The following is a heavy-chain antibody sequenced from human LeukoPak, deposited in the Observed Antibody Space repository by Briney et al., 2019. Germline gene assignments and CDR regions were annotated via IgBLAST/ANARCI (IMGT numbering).Heavy chain of an antibody. Sequence: SETLSLTCTVSGGSISSYYWSWIRQPAGKGLEWIGRIYTSGSTNYNPSLKSRVTMSVDTSKNQFSLKLSSVTAADTAVYYCAREGGLWFGELLDYYYYMDVWGKGTTVTVSS. CDR2: IYTSGST. V-gene: IGHV4-4*07. D-gene: IGHD3-10*01. J-gene: IGHJ6*03. CDR1: GGSISSYY. CDR3: AREGGLWFGELLDYYYYMDV.